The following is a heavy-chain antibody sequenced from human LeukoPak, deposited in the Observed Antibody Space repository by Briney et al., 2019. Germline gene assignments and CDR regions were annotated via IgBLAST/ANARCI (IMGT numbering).Heavy chain of an antibody. D-gene: IGHD6-19*01. J-gene: IGHJ3*02. V-gene: IGHV3-30*02. CDR3: AKDATLSGWTGAAFDI. CDR2: IRYDGSNK. Sequence: GGSLRLSCAASGFTFSSYGMHWVRQAPGKGLEWVAFIRYDGSNKYYADSVKGRFTISRDNSKNTLYLQMNSLRAEDTAMYYCAKDATLSGWTGAAFDIWGQGTMVTVSS. CDR1: GFTFSSYG.